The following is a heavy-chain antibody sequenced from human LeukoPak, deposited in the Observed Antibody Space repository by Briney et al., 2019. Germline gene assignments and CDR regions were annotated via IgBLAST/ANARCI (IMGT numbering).Heavy chain of an antibody. CDR3: ARGRGSYAYFDGMDV. CDR2: MNPNSGNT. Sequence: GASVKVSCKASGYTLTSYDINWVRQATGQGLEWMGWMNPNSGNTGYAQKFQGRVTMTRNTSISTAYMELSSLRSEDTAVYYCARGRGSYAYFDGMDVWGQGTTVTVSS. V-gene: IGHV1-8*01. J-gene: IGHJ6*02. D-gene: IGHD5-18*01. CDR1: GYTLTSYD.